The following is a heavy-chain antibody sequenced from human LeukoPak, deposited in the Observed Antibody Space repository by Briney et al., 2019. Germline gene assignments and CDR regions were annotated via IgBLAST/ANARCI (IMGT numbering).Heavy chain of an antibody. Sequence: SETLSLTCTVSGGSISSYYWSWIRQPPGKGLEWIGYIYYSGSTNYNPSLKSRVTISVDTSKNQFSLKLSSVTAADTAAYYCARDSGEFYYFDYWGQGTLVTVSS. CDR3: ARDSGEFYYFDY. CDR2: IYYSGST. V-gene: IGHV4-59*01. J-gene: IGHJ4*02. D-gene: IGHD3-3*01. CDR1: GGSISSYY.